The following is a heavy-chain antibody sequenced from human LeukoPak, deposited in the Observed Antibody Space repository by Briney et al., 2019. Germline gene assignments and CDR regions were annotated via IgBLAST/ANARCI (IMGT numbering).Heavy chain of an antibody. D-gene: IGHD3-22*01. J-gene: IGHJ4*02. V-gene: IGHV3-23*01. CDR1: GFTFSYYS. Sequence: HSGGSLRLSCAASGFTFSYYSMNWVRQAPGKGLEWVSIITSGVGITYYADSVKGRFTISRDNSKNTLYLQMNSLRAEDTAVYYCAKGDYYDLDYWGQGTLVTVSS. CDR3: AKGDYYDLDY. CDR2: ITSGVGIT.